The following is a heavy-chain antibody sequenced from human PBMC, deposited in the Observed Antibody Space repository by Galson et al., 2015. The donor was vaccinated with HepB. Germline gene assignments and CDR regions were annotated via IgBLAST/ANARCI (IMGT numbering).Heavy chain of an antibody. J-gene: IGHJ3*01. V-gene: IGHV3-23*01. CDR3: AKDSPRDYFGSRTLWPFEV. Sequence: SLRLSCAASGFTFNNYVMNWVRQAPGKGLEWVSGISGSGGSPYYTDSVKGRFTITRDKSKNALYLQMSSLIADDTAVYYCAKDSPRDYFGSRTLWPFEVWGQGTLVTVSS. D-gene: IGHD3-10*01. CDR2: ISGSGGSP. CDR1: GFTFNNYV.